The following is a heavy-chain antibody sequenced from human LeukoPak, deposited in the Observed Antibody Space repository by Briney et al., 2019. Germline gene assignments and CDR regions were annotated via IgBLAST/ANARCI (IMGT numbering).Heavy chain of an antibody. J-gene: IGHJ4*02. V-gene: IGHV3-23*01. Sequence: GGTLRLSCAASGFTFSTFAMIWVRQPPGKGLEWFSSIFPSGGEIHYADSVRGRFTISRDNSKSTLSLQMNSLRAEDTAIYYCATYRQVLLPFESWGQGTLVTVSS. D-gene: IGHD2-8*02. CDR2: IFPSGGEI. CDR3: ATYRQVLLPFES. CDR1: GFTFSTFA.